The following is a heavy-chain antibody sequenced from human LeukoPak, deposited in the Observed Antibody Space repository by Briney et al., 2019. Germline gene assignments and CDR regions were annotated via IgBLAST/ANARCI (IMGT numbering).Heavy chain of an antibody. CDR3: ARGYSGPVPNFDY. J-gene: IGHJ4*02. D-gene: IGHD1-26*01. V-gene: IGHV3-30-3*01. CDR1: GFTFSSYA. Sequence: GRTLRLSCAASGFTFSSYAMHWVRQAPGKGLEWVAVISYDGSNKYYADSVKGRFTISRDNSKNTLYLQMNSLRAEDTAVYYCARGYSGPVPNFDYWGQGTLVTVSS. CDR2: ISYDGSNK.